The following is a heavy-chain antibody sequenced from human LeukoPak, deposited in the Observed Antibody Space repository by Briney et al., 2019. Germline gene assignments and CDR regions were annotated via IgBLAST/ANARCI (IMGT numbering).Heavy chain of an antibody. J-gene: IGHJ4*02. Sequence: SETLSLTCTVSGGSISSYYWSWIRQPPGKGLEWIGYIYYSGSTNYNPSLKSRVTISVDTSKNQFSLKLSSVTAADTAAYYCARDGHWGYYFAYWGQGPLVTVPS. CDR2: IYYSGST. D-gene: IGHD7-27*01. CDR1: GGSISSYY. V-gene: IGHV4-59*01. CDR3: ARDGHWGYYFAY.